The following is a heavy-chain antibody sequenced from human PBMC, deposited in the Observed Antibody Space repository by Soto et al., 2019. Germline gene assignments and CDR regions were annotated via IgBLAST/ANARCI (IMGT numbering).Heavy chain of an antibody. D-gene: IGHD3-3*01. CDR2: IPGSGYTT. CDR3: ARGEVSDFYYYHVMEV. CDR1: GFTFRTFA. V-gene: IGHV3-23*01. Sequence: EVQLLESGGGLVHPGGSLRLSCAASGFTFRTFAMSWVCQAPGKGLEWVSSIPGSGYTTYYADSVQGRFTISRDNSKGTLYLQMTSLRAEDTAVYFCARGEVSDFYYYHVMEVWGQGTTVTVSS. J-gene: IGHJ6*02.